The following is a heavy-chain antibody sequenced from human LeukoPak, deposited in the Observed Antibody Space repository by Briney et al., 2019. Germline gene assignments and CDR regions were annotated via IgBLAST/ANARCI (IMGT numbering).Heavy chain of an antibody. CDR1: GFTFSSYA. D-gene: IGHD2-15*01. CDR2: ISGSGGST. CDR3: AKAPGYCSGGTCHDD. V-gene: IGHV3-23*01. Sequence: GGSLRLSCAACGFTFSSYAMSWVRQAPGKGLEWVSVISGSGGSTYNADSVKGRFTISRDNSKNTLYLQMKSLRADDTAVYYCAKAPGYCSGGTCHDDWGQGSLVTVSS. J-gene: IGHJ4*02.